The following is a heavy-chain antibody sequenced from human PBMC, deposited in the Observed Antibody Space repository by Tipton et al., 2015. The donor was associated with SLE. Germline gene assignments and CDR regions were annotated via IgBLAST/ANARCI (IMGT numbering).Heavy chain of an antibody. J-gene: IGHJ4*02. D-gene: IGHD2-21*01. CDR3: ARGPILLGY. Sequence: LRLSCAASGFTFSDYYMSWIRQPPGKGLEWIGEINHSGSTNYNPSLKSRVTISVDTSKNQFSLKLSSVTAADTAVYYCARGPILLGYWGQGTLVTVSS. CDR2: INHSGST. CDR1: GFTFSDYY. V-gene: IGHV4-34*01.